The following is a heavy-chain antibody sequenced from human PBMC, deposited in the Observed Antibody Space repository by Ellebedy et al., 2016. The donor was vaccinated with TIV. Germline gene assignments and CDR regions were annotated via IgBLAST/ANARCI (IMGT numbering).Heavy chain of an antibody. Sequence: GESLKISCAASGFTFSSYAMSWVRQAPGKGLEWVSSISGSAGSTYYADSVKGRFTISRDNSKNTLYLQMNSLRAEDTAVYYCAKDYSGLRGLDVWGQGTTVTVSS. V-gene: IGHV3-23*01. CDR1: GFTFSSYA. D-gene: IGHD5-12*01. CDR2: ISGSAGST. J-gene: IGHJ6*02. CDR3: AKDYSGLRGLDV.